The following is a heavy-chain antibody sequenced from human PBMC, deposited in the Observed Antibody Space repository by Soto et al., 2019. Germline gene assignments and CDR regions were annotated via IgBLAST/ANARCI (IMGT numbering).Heavy chain of an antibody. CDR3: AKVVVAATGY. CDR1: GITFSSYA. CDR2: ISGSGGST. V-gene: IGHV3-23*01. Sequence: EVQLLESGGGLVQPGGSLRLSCAASGITFSSYAMSWVRQAPGKGLGWVSVISGSGGSTYYADSVKGRFTISRDNSKNTLYLQMNSLRAEDTAVYYCAKVVVAATGYWGQGTLVTVSS. D-gene: IGHD2-15*01. J-gene: IGHJ4*02.